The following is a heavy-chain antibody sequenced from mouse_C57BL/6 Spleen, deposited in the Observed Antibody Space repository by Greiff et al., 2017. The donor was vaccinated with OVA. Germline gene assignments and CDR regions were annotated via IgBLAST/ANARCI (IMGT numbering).Heavy chain of an antibody. CDR3: ARGTNGNFYYAMDY. D-gene: IGHD2-1*01. J-gene: IGHJ4*01. CDR1: GYTFTSYW. Sequence: VQLQQPGAELVKPGASVKMSCKASGYTFTSYWITCVKQRPGQGLEWIGDIYPGSGSTNYNEKFKSKATLTVDTSSSTAYMQLSSLTSEDSAVYYCARGTNGNFYYAMDYWGQGTSVTVSS. V-gene: IGHV1-55*01. CDR2: IYPGSGST.